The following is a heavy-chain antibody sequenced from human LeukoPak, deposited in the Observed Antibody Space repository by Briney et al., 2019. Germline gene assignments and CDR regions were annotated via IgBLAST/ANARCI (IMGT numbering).Heavy chain of an antibody. J-gene: IGHJ4*02. Sequence: SETLSLTCTVSGGSISSGGYYWSWIRQHPGKGLEWIGYIYYSGSTYYNPSLKSRVTISVDTSKNQFSLKLSSVTAADTAVYYCARGGIVATLDYWGQGTLVTVSS. CDR3: ARGGIVATLDY. CDR1: GGSISSGGYY. CDR2: IYYSGST. V-gene: IGHV4-31*03. D-gene: IGHD5-12*01.